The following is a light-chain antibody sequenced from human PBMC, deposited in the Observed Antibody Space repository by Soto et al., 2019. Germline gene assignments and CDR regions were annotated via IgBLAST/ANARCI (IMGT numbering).Light chain of an antibody. CDR2: GAS. J-gene: IGKJ1*01. Sequence: EIVFTQAPRALSLSPGERATLSFRASQSVSNNYLAWYRQKPGQAPRLLIYGASRRATGFPARFSGSGSGTDFTLTISSLQSEDFAVYYCQQYDNWPWTFGQGTKVDIK. CDR1: QSVSNN. V-gene: IGKV3-15*01. CDR3: QQYDNWPWT.